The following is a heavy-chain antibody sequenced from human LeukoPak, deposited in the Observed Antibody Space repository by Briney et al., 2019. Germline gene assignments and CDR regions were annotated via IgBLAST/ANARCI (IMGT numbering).Heavy chain of an antibody. CDR2: ISGRGGST. J-gene: IGHJ4*02. CDR3: AKDRRDHDY. Sequence: GGSLRLSCAASGFTFSSYAMSGVRQAPGKGLEGVSAISGRGGSTYYADSVEGRFTISRDNYKNTLYLQMNSLRAEDTAVYYCAKDRRDHDYWGQRTLVTVSS. V-gene: IGHV3-23*01. CDR1: GFTFSSYA.